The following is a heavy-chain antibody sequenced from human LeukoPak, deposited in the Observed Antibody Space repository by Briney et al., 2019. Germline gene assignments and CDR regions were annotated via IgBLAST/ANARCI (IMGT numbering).Heavy chain of an antibody. J-gene: IGHJ3*02. Sequence: SVKVSCKASGGTFSSYAISWVRQAPGQGLEWMGGIIPIFGTANYAQKFQGRVTITADKSTSTAYMELSSLRSEDTAVYYCARLGGGYYGSSGYYHDAFDIWGQGTMVTVSS. V-gene: IGHV1-69*06. CDR1: GGTFSSYA. CDR2: IIPIFGTA. CDR3: ARLGGGYYGSSGYYHDAFDI. D-gene: IGHD3-22*01.